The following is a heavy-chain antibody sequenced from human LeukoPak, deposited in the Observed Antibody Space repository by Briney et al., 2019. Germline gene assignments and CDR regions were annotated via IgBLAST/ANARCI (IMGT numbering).Heavy chain of an antibody. V-gene: IGHV3-23*01. CDR3: AKAVAAVGLDASHI. J-gene: IGHJ3*02. CDR2: IGHSGVGT. CDR1: GFTFSNYA. Sequence: GGSLRLSCAASGFTFSNYAMSWVRQAPGKGLEWVSTIGHSGVGTDYADSVKGRFIISRDNSNNTLYLQMNSLRADDTAAYYCAKAVAAVGLDASHIWGQGTMVTVSS. D-gene: IGHD6-13*01.